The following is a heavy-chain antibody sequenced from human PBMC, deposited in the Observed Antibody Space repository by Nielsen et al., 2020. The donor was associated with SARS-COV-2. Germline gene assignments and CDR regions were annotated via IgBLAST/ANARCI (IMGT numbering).Heavy chain of an antibody. CDR1: DNTFFSYN. Sequence: KVSCKASDNTFFSYNIAWVRQMPGKGLEYMGIIYPGDSDTRYSPSFQGQVTISADKSISTAYLHWISLQASDTAIYYCARAYGSSWYVDYWGQGTLVTVSS. CDR2: IYPGDSDT. CDR3: ARAYGSSWYVDY. D-gene: IGHD6-13*01. V-gene: IGHV5-51*01. J-gene: IGHJ4*02.